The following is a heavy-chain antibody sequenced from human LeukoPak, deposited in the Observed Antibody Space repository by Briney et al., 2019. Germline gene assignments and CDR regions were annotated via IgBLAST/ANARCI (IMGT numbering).Heavy chain of an antibody. J-gene: IGHJ4*02. CDR2: IYYSGST. CDR3: ARDSRRDGYNLDY. D-gene: IGHD5-24*01. Sequence: SETLSLTCTVSGGSIRNYYWSWIRQPPGKGLEWIGYIYYSGSTNYNPSLKSRVTISRDTSKNEFSLKLSSVTAADTAVYYCARDSRRDGYNLDYWGRGTLVTVSS. CDR1: GGSIRNYY. V-gene: IGHV4-59*12.